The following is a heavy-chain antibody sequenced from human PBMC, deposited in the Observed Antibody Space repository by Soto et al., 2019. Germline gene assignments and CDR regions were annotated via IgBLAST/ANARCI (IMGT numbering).Heavy chain of an antibody. V-gene: IGHV1-24*01. CDR2: FDPEDGET. CDR3: ATGVDTMVRGAIGLYYGMDV. J-gene: IGHJ6*02. CDR1: GYTLTELS. Sequence: GASVKVSCKVSGYTLTELSMHWVRQAPGKGLEWMGGFDPEDGETIYAQKFQGRVTMTEDTSTDTAYMELSSLRSEDTAVYYCATGVDTMVRGAIGLYYGMDVWGQGTTVTVSS. D-gene: IGHD3-10*01.